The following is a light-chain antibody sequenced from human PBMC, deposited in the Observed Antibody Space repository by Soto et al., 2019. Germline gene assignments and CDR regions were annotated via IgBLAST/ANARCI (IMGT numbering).Light chain of an antibody. V-gene: IGLV7-46*01. CDR1: AGPVTSDHW. J-gene: IGLJ3*02. Sequence: QAVVTQEPSLTVSPGGTVTLTCGSSAGPVTSDHWPYWIQQKPGKAPRTLIYDTSTKLSWTPARFSGSLLGGKAALDLSGAQPGDEAVYYCLLPYSGAHWVLGERTKLTVL. CDR2: DTS. CDR3: LLPYSGAHWV.